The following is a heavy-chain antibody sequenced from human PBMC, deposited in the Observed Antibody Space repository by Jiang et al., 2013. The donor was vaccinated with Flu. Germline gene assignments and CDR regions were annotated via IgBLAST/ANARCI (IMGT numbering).Heavy chain of an antibody. D-gene: IGHD3-10*01. V-gene: IGHV4-30-4*01. CDR3: ARVGAADPYYFDF. CDR2: IFYNGNT. J-gene: IGHJ4*02. CDR1: GGSVSSGHYY. Sequence: SGLVKPSQTLSLTCTVPGGSVSSGHYYWSWIRQPPGKGLEWIGYIFYNGNTYYNPSLRSRIAISTDMSKNQFSLRLSSVTAADTAVYYRARVGAADPYYFDFWGQGTLVTVSS.